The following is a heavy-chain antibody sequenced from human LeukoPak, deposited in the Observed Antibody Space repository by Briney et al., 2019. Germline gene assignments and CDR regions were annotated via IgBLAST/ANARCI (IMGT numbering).Heavy chain of an antibody. CDR2: ISGSGGST. D-gene: IGHD3-10*01. CDR3: ARPYYYASGSSYFDY. J-gene: IGHJ4*02. V-gene: IGHV3-23*01. Sequence: QSGGSLRLSCAASGFTFSSYAMSWVRQAPGKGLEWVSAISGSGGSTYYADSVKGRFTISRDNAENSVYLQMNSLRAEDTAVYYCARPYYYASGSSYFDYWGQGTLVTVSS. CDR1: GFTFSSYA.